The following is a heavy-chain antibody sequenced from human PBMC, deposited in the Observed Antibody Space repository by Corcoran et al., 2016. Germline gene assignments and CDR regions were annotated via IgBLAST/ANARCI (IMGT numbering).Heavy chain of an antibody. CDR3: ARDYGDYVNYYYYYGMDV. D-gene: IGHD4-17*01. Sequence: QVQLQQWGAGLLKPSETLSLTCAVYGGSFSGYYWSWIRQPPGKGLEWIGEINHSGSTNYNPSLKSRVTISVDTSKNQFSLKLSSVTAADTAVYYWARDYGDYVNYYYYYGMDVWGQGNTVTGSS. V-gene: IGHV4-34*01. CDR1: GGSFSGYY. J-gene: IGHJ6*02. CDR2: INHSGST.